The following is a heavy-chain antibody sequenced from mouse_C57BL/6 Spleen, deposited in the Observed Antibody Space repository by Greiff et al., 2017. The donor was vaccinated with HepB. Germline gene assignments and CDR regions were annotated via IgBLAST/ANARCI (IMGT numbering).Heavy chain of an antibody. CDR2: IYPRSGNT. CDR1: GYTFTSYW. J-gene: IGHJ3*01. CDR3: ARWGYGSRFAY. D-gene: IGHD1-1*01. Sequence: VQLQQPGAELVKPGASVKMSCKASGYTFTSYWITWVKQRPGQGLEWIGDIYPRSGNTYYNEKFKGKATLTADKSSSTAYMELRSLTSEDSAVYFCARWGYGSRFAYWGQGTLVTVSA. V-gene: IGHV1-55*01.